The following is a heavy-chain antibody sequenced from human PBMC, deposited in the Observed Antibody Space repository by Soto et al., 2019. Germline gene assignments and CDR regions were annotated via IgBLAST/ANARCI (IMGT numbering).Heavy chain of an antibody. Sequence: ASVKVSCKASGYTFTSYAMHWVRQAPGQRLEWMGWINAGNGNTKYSQKFQGRVTITRDTSASTAYMELSSLRSEDTAVYYCARGAEFSEYGDYGDAFDIWGQGTMVTVSS. CDR3: ARGAEFSEYGDYGDAFDI. V-gene: IGHV1-3*01. D-gene: IGHD4-17*01. CDR2: INAGNGNT. CDR1: GYTFTSYA. J-gene: IGHJ3*02.